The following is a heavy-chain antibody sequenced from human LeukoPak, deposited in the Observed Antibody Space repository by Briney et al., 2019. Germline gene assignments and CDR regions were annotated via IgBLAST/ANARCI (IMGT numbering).Heavy chain of an antibody. CDR2: INYSGRT. CDR3: ARLVGGRAWYYFDY. D-gene: IGHD6-19*01. J-gene: IGHJ4*02. Sequence: KPSETLSLTCAVSGGSISGHYWGWIRQPPGKGLEYIGYINYSGRTNYNPSLKSRLTISVDTSKNQFSLRLSSVTATDSAVYFCARLVGGRAWYYFDYWGQGSLVTVSS. CDR1: GGSISGHY. V-gene: IGHV4-59*11.